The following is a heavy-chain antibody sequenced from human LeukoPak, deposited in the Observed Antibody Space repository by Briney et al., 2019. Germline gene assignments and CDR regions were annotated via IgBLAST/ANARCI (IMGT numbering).Heavy chain of an antibody. Sequence: PGGSLRLSCEASGFTFSDSAMSWVRQASGRGLEWVSLISASGGNLYYADSVKGRFTVSRDSSKNTLHLQMNSLRAEDTAVYYCARDIELSCWGQGTLVTVSS. CDR3: ARDIELSC. D-gene: IGHD1-26*01. J-gene: IGHJ4*02. CDR2: ISASGGNL. V-gene: IGHV3-23*01. CDR1: GFTFSDSA.